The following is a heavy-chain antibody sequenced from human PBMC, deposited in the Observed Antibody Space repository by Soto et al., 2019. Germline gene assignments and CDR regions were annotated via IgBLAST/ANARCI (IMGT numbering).Heavy chain of an antibody. Sequence: QVQLQESGPGLVKPSETLSLTCTVSGGSISSYYWSWIRQPPGKGLEWIGYIYYSGSTNYNPSLKSRVTISADTSKNQFSLKLSSVTAADTAVYYCARQYGDYVRGAFDFWGQGTMVIVSS. J-gene: IGHJ3*01. CDR3: ARQYGDYVRGAFDF. V-gene: IGHV4-59*01. CDR2: IYYSGST. CDR1: GGSISSYY. D-gene: IGHD4-17*01.